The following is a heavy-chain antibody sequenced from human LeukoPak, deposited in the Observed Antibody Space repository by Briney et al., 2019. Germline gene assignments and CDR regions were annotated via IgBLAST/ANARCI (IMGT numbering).Heavy chain of an antibody. V-gene: IGHV1-69*13. CDR2: IIPIFGTA. CDR3: ARAHCSGGSCYSRRRYYYYGMDV. Sequence: GASVKVSCKASGYTFTSYDINWVRQAPGQGLEWMGGIIPIFGTANYAQKFQGRVTITADESTSTAYMELSSLRSEDTAVYYCARAHCSGGSCYSRRRYYYYGMDVWGQGATVTVSS. J-gene: IGHJ6*02. D-gene: IGHD2-15*01. CDR1: GYTFTSYD.